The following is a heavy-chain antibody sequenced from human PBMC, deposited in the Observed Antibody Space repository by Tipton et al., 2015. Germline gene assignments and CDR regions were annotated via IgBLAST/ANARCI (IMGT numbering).Heavy chain of an antibody. Sequence: TLSLTCNVSGASVNSDPYFWTWVRQPPGKGLEWIGYVFSTGSTNYNPSLKSRVTISLDASKNHFSLRLTSVTAADTAVYYCARDPDAFDIWGQGTMVTVSS. V-gene: IGHV4-61*01. CDR3: ARDPDAFDI. J-gene: IGHJ3*02. CDR1: GASVNSDPYF. CDR2: VFSTGST.